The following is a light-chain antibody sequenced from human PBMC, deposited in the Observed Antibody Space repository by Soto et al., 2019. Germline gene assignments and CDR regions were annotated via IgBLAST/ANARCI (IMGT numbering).Light chain of an antibody. Sequence: QPALTQPASVSGAPGQTITISCTGTNSDVNYVSWHQQHPGKAPKLMIYEVINRSSGVSTRFSGSKSGNTAYLTISGLQAEDEADYYCSSSTTSNTFVFGTGTKVTVL. CDR1: NSDVNY. J-gene: IGLJ1*01. CDR3: SSSTTSNTFV. V-gene: IGLV2-14*01. CDR2: EVI.